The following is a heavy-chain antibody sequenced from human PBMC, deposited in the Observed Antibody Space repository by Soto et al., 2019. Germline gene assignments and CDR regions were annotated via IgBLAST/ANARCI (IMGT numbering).Heavy chain of an antibody. CDR3: ASGPRRSNYYGDYGLFDY. CDR1: GGTFSSYA. Sequence: QVQLVQSGAEVKKPGSSVKVSCKASGGTFSSYAISWVRQAPGQGLEWMGGIIPIFGTANYAQKFQGRVTITADESTSTAYMELSSLRSEDTAVYYCASGPRRSNYYGDYGLFDYWGQGTLVTVSS. V-gene: IGHV1-69*01. J-gene: IGHJ4*02. CDR2: IIPIFGTA. D-gene: IGHD4-17*01.